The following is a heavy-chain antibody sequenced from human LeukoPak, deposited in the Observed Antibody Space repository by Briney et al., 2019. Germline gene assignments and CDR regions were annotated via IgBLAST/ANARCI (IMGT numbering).Heavy chain of an antibody. CDR1: GFTFSSYG. D-gene: IGHD5-12*01. V-gene: IGHV3-30*02. Sequence: PGGSLRLSCAASGFTFSSYGMHWVRQAPGKGLEWVAFIRYEGRNKYYADSVKGRFTISRDNSKNTLYLQMNSLRAEDTAVYYCAKDGFHSGYDPHYFDCWGQSTLVTVSS. CDR3: AKDGFHSGYDPHYFDC. J-gene: IGHJ4*02. CDR2: IRYEGRNK.